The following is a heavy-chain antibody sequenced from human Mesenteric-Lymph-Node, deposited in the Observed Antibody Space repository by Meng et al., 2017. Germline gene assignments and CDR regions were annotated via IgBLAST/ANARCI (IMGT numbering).Heavy chain of an antibody. CDR1: GYSFTNYY. CDR2: VNPSGDST. CDR3: ARDWGEDTSGHRNWFDP. Sequence: ASVKVSCKASGYSFTNYYMHWVRQAPGQGLEWMGLVNPSGDSTSYAQKFQGRVTMSRDTSTSTVYMELSSLRSDDTAVYYCARDWGEDTSGHRNWFDPWGQGTLVTVSS. V-gene: IGHV1-46*01. D-gene: IGHD3-22*01. J-gene: IGHJ5*02.